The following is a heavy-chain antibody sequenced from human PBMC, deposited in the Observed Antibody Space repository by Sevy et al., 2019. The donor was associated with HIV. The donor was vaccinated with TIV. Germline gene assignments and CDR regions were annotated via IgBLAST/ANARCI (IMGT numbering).Heavy chain of an antibody. D-gene: IGHD3-22*01. CDR2: IKQDGSEK. V-gene: IGHV3-7*01. J-gene: IGHJ4*02. CDR1: GFTFSSYW. CDR3: AREGSGSLWYYFDY. Sequence: GGSLRLSCAASGFTFSSYWMTWVRQAPGKGLEWVANIKQDGSEKYYVDSVKGRFTISRDNAKNSLYLQMNSLRAEDTAVYYCAREGSGSLWYYFDYRGQGTLVTVSS.